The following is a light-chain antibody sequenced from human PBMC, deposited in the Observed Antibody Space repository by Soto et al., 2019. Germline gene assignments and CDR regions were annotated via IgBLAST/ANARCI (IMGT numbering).Light chain of an antibody. Sequence: ETVLTQSPGTLSLSPGERATLSCRASQSVSSSSLAWYQQRPGQAPRLLIYGTSSRATGIPDRFSGSGSGTDFTLTISRLEPEDFAVYYCQQRNIWPPVTFGQGTRLEIK. V-gene: IGKV3D-20*02. J-gene: IGKJ5*01. CDR3: QQRNIWPPVT. CDR1: QSVSSSS. CDR2: GTS.